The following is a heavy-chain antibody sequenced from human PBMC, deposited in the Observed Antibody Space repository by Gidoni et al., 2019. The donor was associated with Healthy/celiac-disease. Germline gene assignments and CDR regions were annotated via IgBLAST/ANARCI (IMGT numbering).Heavy chain of an antibody. CDR1: GFTFSSYG. D-gene: IGHD2-2*01. J-gene: IGHJ6*03. CDR3: ARGGPDIVVVPAASRGGGFYYMDV. CDR2: IWYDGSNK. V-gene: IGHV3-33*01. Sequence: QVQLVESGGGVVQPGRSLRLSCAASGFTFSSYGMHWVRPAPGKGLEWVAVIWYDGSNKYYADSVKGRFTISRDNSKNTLYLQMNSLRAEDTAVYYCARGGPDIVVVPAASRGGGFYYMDVWGKGTTVTVSS.